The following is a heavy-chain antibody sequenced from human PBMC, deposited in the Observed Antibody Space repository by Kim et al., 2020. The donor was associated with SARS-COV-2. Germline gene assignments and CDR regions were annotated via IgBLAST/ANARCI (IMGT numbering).Heavy chain of an antibody. Sequence: ASVKVSCKASGYTFTSYAMNWVRQAPGQGLEWMGWINTNTGNPTYAQGFTGRFVFSLDTSVSTAYLQISSLKAEDTAVYYCARPMVREPNYYYYYGMDVWGQGTTVTVSS. D-gene: IGHD3-10*01. V-gene: IGHV7-4-1*02. CDR1: GYTFTSYA. J-gene: IGHJ6*02. CDR3: ARPMVREPNYYYYYGMDV. CDR2: INTNTGNP.